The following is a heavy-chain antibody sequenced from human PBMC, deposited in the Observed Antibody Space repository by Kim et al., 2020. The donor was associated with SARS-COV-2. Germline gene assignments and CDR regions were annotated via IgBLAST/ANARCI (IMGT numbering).Heavy chain of an antibody. J-gene: IGHJ4*02. CDR2: IWYDGSNK. V-gene: IGHV3-33*01. CDR3: ARDFGGDLPPTR. Sequence: GGSLRLSCAASGFTFSSYGMHWVRQAPGKGLEWVAVIWYDGSNKYYADSVKGRFTISRDNSKNTLYLQMNSLRAEDTAVYYCARDFGGDLPPTRWGQGTLVTVSS. CDR1: GFTFSSYG. D-gene: IGHD2-21*01.